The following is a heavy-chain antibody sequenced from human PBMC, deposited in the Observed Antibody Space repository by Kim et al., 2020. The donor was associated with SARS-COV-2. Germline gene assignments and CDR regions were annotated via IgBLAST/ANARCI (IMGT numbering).Heavy chain of an antibody. CDR1: GFSFGTYG. V-gene: IGHV3-23*01. Sequence: GGSLRLSCAASGFSFGTYGVSWVRQAPGKRLEWVSYISNSGSVTYYADSVEGRFTISRDNFKDTLYLQMNSLRAEDTAVYYCAKGDANYFFDCWGQGTLVTVSS. CDR2: ISNSGSVT. D-gene: IGHD2-2*01. J-gene: IGHJ4*01. CDR3: AKGDANYFFDC.